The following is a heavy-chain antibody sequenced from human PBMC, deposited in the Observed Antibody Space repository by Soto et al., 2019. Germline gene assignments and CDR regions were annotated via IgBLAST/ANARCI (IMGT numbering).Heavy chain of an antibody. CDR3: ARDIVLMVYAIPDYYYYGMDV. CDR1: GYTFTSYG. V-gene: IGHV1-18*01. CDR2: ISAYNGNT. Sequence: ASVKVSCKASGYTFTSYGISWVRQAPGQGLEWMGWISAYNGNTNYAQKLQGRVTMTTDTSTSTAYMELRSLRSDDTAVYYCARDIVLMVYAIPDYYYYGMDVWGQGTTVTV. D-gene: IGHD2-8*01. J-gene: IGHJ6*02.